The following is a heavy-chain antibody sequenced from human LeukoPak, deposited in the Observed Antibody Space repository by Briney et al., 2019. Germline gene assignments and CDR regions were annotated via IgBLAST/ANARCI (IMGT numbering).Heavy chain of an antibody. CDR1: GFTFSSYS. V-gene: IGHV3-21*01. CDR2: ISSSSGYI. CDR3: ARDPSSRFYYGMDV. J-gene: IGHJ6*04. Sequence: PGGSLRLSCAASGFTFSSYSMNWVRQAPGKGLEWVSSISSSSGYIYYADSVKGRFTISRDNAKNSLYLQMNSLRAEDTAVYYCARDPSSRFYYGMDVWGKGTTVTVSS.